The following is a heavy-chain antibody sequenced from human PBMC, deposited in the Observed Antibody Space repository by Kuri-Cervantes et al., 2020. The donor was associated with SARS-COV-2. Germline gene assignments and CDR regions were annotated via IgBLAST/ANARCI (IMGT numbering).Heavy chain of an antibody. J-gene: IGHJ3*02. CDR1: GFTFSSYA. V-gene: IGHV3-64*02. CDR3: ARDGGNSPGAFDI. D-gene: IGHD4-23*01. Sequence: GEYLNIYRAASGFTFSSYAMHWVRQAPGKGLEYVSAISSNGGSTYYADSVKGRFTISRDNSKNTLYLQMGSLRAEDMAVYYCARDGGNSPGAFDIWGQGTMVTVSS. CDR2: ISSNGGST.